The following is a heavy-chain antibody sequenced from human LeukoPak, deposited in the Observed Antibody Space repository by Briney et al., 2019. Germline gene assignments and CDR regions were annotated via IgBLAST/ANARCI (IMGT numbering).Heavy chain of an antibody. D-gene: IGHD4/OR15-4a*01. Sequence: SVKVSCKASGGTFSSYAISWVRQAPGQGLEWMGGIIPIFGTANYAQKFQGRVTITADQSTSTAYMELSSLRSEDTAVYYCAREYLDYQPHGWFDPWGQGTLVTVSS. CDR1: GGTFSSYA. V-gene: IGHV1-69*13. CDR3: AREYLDYQPHGWFDP. J-gene: IGHJ5*02. CDR2: IIPIFGTA.